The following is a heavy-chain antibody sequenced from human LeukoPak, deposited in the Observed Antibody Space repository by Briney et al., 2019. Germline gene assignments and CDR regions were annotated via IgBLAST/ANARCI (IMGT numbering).Heavy chain of an antibody. V-gene: IGHV1-69*13. D-gene: IGHD6-19*01. Sequence: ASVKVSCKASGGTFSSYAISWVRQAPGQGLEWMGGIIPIFGTANYAQKFQGRVTITADGSTSTAYMELSSLRSEDTAVYYCARGSGWYYYYYGMDVWGQGTTVTVSS. CDR1: GGTFSSYA. CDR3: ARGSGWYYYYYGMDV. J-gene: IGHJ6*02. CDR2: IIPIFGTA.